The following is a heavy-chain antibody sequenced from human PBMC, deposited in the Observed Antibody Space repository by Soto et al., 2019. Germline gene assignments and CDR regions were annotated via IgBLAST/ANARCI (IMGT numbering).Heavy chain of an antibody. D-gene: IGHD3-22*01. V-gene: IGHV4-39*07. CDR1: GGSISSSSYY. J-gene: IGHJ4*02. CDR3: ARMYYYDRSGYQILFDY. Sequence: LSLTCTVSGGSISSSSYYWGWIRQPPGKGLEWIGSTYYSGSTYYNPSLKSRVTISVDTSKNQFSLKLSSVTAADTAVYYCARMYYYDRSGYQILFDYWGQGTLVTVSS. CDR2: TYYSGST.